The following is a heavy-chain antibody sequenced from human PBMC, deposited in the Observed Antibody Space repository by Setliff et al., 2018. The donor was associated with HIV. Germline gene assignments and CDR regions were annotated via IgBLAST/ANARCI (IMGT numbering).Heavy chain of an antibody. V-gene: IGHV4-4*07. D-gene: IGHD3-10*01. J-gene: IGHJ5*02. CDR3: ARDRHSSGLGSYGP. Sequence: LSLTCTISGGSFGVYRWSWIRQSAGRGLEGIGRIDSSGTTDYKPSLKGRVAISVDTSRNQFSLRVTSVTAADTAVYFCARDRHSSGLGSYGPWGPGILVTVSS. CDR1: GGSFGVYR. CDR2: IDSSGTT.